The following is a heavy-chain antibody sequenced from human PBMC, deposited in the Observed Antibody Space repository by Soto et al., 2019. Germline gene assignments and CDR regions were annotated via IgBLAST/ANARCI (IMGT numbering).Heavy chain of an antibody. V-gene: IGHV3-7*01. J-gene: IGHJ6*02. CDR2: IKQVGSEK. Sequence: GGSLRLSCAASGFTLSSYWMNWFRQAPGKGLEWVANIKQVGSEKYYGDSVKGRFFISRDNAKNSLYLQLNSLRAEDTAVYYCARDADGSNWYNYGMDVWGQGTMVAVSS. CDR3: ARDADGSNWYNYGMDV. D-gene: IGHD1-20*01. CDR1: GFTLSSYW.